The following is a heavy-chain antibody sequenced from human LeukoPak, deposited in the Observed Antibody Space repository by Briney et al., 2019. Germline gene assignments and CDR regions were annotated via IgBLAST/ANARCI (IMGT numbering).Heavy chain of an antibody. J-gene: IGHJ4*02. CDR3: AKDAYVFEALPPIDY. V-gene: IGHV3-23*01. CDR1: GFTFSSYA. Sequence: GGSLRLSCAASGFTFSSYAMSWVRQAPGKGLEWVSAISGSGGSTYYADSVKGRFTIPRDNSKNTLYLQMNSLRAEDTAVYYCAKDAYVFEALPPIDYWGQGTLVTVSS. D-gene: IGHD3-16*01. CDR2: ISGSGGST.